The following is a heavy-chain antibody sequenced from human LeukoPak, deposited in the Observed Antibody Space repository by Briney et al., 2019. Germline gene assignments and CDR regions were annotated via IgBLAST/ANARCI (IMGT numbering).Heavy chain of an antibody. Sequence: SETLSLTCTGSGGSIINYYWSWIRQPPGKGLEWIGYIYYSGGTNYNPSLKSRVTISVDTSKNQFSLKLSSVTAADTAVYYCVRAGWRYYDSSGVRGHYYMDVWGKGTTVTVSS. CDR3: VRAGWRYYDSSGVRGHYYMDV. J-gene: IGHJ6*03. CDR1: GGSIINYY. CDR2: IYYSGGT. D-gene: IGHD3-22*01. V-gene: IGHV4-59*01.